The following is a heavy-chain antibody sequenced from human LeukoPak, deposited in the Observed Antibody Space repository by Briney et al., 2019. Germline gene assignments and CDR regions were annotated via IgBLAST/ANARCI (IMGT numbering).Heavy chain of an antibody. CDR3: AKDLQTYYWYYPMDV. CDR2: ITGSGVST. J-gene: IGHJ6*03. CDR1: GFTFKTYA. Sequence: GGSLRLSCAASGFTFKTYAMNWVRQAPGKGPEWVSTITGSGVSTYYADSVKGRFTLSRDNSKNALYLQMNSLRAEDTAIYYCAKDLQTYYWYYPMDVWGKGTTVTVSS. V-gene: IGHV3-23*01.